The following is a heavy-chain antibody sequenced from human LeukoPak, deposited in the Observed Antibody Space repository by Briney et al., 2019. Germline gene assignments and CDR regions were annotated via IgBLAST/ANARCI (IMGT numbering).Heavy chain of an antibody. CDR3: ARAKEGFSGFDYLLDY. J-gene: IGHJ4*02. CDR1: GFTFSTYA. V-gene: IGHV3-30-3*01. CDR2: FSYDGSTK. D-gene: IGHD5-12*01. Sequence: GGSLRLSCAASGFTFSTYAMHWVRQAPGKGLEWVALFSYDGSTKYYADCVKGRFTIYRDNSKKSLYLQMNSLRAEDTAVYYCARAKEGFSGFDYLLDYWGQGTLVTVSS.